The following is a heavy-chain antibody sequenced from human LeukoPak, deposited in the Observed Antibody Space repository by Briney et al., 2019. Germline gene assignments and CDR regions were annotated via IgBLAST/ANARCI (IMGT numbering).Heavy chain of an antibody. D-gene: IGHD6-13*01. CDR2: IYYSGST. J-gene: IGHJ4*02. CDR3: ARGGIAAAGYFDY. CDR1: GGSISSGGYY. Sequence: PSETLSLTCTVSGGSISSGGYYWSWIRQHPGKGLEWIGYIYYSGSTYYNPSLKSRVTISVDTSKNQFSLKLSSVTAADTAVYYCARGGIAAAGYFDYWGQGTLVTVPS. V-gene: IGHV4-31*03.